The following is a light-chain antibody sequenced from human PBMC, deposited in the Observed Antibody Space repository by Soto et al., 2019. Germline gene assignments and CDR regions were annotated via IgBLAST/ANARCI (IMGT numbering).Light chain of an antibody. CDR2: AAS. Sequence: DIQLTQSSSFLSASIGDRVTITCRVSQGIGTYVAWYQQKPGTAPNLLIYAASTLQSGVPSRFSGSGSGTEFTLTISSLQPEDFATYYCQQVNSHPLTFGGGTKV. CDR3: QQVNSHPLT. V-gene: IGKV1-9*01. CDR1: QGIGTY. J-gene: IGKJ4*01.